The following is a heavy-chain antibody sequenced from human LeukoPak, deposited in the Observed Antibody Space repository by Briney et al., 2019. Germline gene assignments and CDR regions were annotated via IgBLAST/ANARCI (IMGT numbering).Heavy chain of an antibody. V-gene: IGHV1-2*02. CDR1: GYTFTGYY. Sequence: ASVKVSCKASGYTFTGYYIHWVRQAHGQGLEWMGWINPNSGGTNYARKFQGRVTMTRDTSISTAYMELSRLRSDDTAVYYCARGRRDAYFDYWGQGTLVTVSS. J-gene: IGHJ4*02. CDR3: ARGRRDAYFDY. CDR2: INPNSGGT.